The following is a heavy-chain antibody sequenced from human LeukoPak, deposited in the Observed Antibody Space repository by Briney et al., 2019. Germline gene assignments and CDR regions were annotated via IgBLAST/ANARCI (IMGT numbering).Heavy chain of an antibody. CDR2: IYPGDSDT. Sequence: GESLQISCKGSGYSFTSYWIGWVRQLPGKGLEWMGIIYPGDSDTRYSPSFQGQVTISADKSISTAYLQWSSLKASDTAMYYCARQINFRHHYDSSGYYSYWGQGTLVTVSS. J-gene: IGHJ4*02. V-gene: IGHV5-51*01. D-gene: IGHD3-22*01. CDR3: ARQINFRHHYDSSGYYSY. CDR1: GYSFTSYW.